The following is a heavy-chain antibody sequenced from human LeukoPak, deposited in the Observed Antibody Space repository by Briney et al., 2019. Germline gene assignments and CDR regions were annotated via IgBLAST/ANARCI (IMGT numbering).Heavy chain of an antibody. CDR3: AKDLGYSSPSAPDY. J-gene: IGHJ4*02. V-gene: IGHV3-23*01. D-gene: IGHD6-6*01. CDR2: ISGSGGST. CDR1: GFIFRNYW. Sequence: GDSRRLSCAASGFIFRNYWMIWFRQAPGKGLEWVSAISGSGGSTYYADSVKGRFTISRDNSKNTLYLQMNSLRAEDTAVYYCAKDLGYSSPSAPDYWGQGTLVTVSS.